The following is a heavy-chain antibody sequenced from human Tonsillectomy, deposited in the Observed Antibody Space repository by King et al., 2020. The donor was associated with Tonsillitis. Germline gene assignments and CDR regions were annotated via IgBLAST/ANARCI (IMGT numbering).Heavy chain of an antibody. Sequence: VQLVESGGGVVQPGGSLRLTCAASGFNFIIYGMHWVRQAPGKGLEWVSFIRYDGSNKYYADSVKGRFSISRDNSKNTVYLQMNSLRAEDTAVYYCAKAGGPRDQRYSGYLAIDYWGQGTLVTVSS. D-gene: IGHD5-12*01. CDR2: IRYDGSNK. CDR3: AKAGGPRDQRYSGYLAIDY. CDR1: GFNFIIYG. J-gene: IGHJ4*02. V-gene: IGHV3-30*02.